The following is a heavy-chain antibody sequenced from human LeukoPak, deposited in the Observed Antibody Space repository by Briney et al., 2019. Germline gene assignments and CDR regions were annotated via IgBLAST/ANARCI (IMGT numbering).Heavy chain of an antibody. Sequence: PSETLSLTCTVSGGSISNSYWNWIRQSPGKGLEWIGYINYSGSTSYNPSLKSRVTISVDTSKKQFSLKLSSVTAADTAVYFCARDPLSTNDFDIWGQGTMVTVSS. CDR2: INYSGST. D-gene: IGHD1-1*01. J-gene: IGHJ3*02. V-gene: IGHV4-59*01. CDR1: GGSISNSY. CDR3: ARDPLSTNDFDI.